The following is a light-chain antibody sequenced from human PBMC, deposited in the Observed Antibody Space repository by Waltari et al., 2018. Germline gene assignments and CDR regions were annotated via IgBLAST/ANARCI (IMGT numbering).Light chain of an antibody. V-gene: IGKV4-1*01. Sequence: DIVMTQSPDSLAVSLGERATIHCKSSQSLLYRPNKKNYLAWYQQKPGQPPKLPIYWASTRESGGPDRVSGSGSGTEFTLTISSLQAEDVAVYFCQHYSNTPYTFGQGTKLEIK. CDR3: QHYSNTPYT. CDR2: WAS. CDR1: QSLLYRPNKKNY. J-gene: IGKJ2*01.